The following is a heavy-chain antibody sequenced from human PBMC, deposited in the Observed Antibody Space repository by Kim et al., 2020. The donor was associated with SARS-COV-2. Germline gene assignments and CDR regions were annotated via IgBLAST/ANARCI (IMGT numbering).Heavy chain of an antibody. CDR3: AKDVAAAGMYYFDY. Sequence: GGSLRLPCTASGFTFSSYGMHWVRQAPGKGLEWVAVIWYDGSNKYYADSVKGRFTISRDNSKNTLYLQMNSLRAEDTAVYYCAKDVAAAGMYYFDYWGQGTLVTVSS. V-gene: IGHV3-33*06. J-gene: IGHJ4*02. CDR1: GFTFSSYG. D-gene: IGHD6-13*01. CDR2: IWYDGSNK.